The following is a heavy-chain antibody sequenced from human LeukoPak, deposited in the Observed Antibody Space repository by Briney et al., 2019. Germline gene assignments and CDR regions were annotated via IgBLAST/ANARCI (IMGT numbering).Heavy chain of an antibody. D-gene: IGHD3-16*01. CDR1: GFTFSSYA. CDR2: ISGSGGST. V-gene: IGHV3-23*01. J-gene: IGHJ3*02. Sequence: PGGSLRLSCAASGFTFSSYAMSWVRQAPGKGLEWVSAISGSGGSTYYADSVKGRFTISRDNSKNTLYLQMNNLRPEDTAVYYCTKGQLWASGRAFDIWGQGTMVTVSS. CDR3: TKGQLWASGRAFDI.